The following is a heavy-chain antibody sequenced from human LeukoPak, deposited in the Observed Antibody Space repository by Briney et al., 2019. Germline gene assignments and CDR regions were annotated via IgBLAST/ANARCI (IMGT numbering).Heavy chain of an antibody. CDR2: IYYSGST. CDR3: ARDNDSSGYGYYGMDV. D-gene: IGHD3-22*01. J-gene: IGHJ6*02. Sequence: KLSETLSLTCTVSGGSISSYYWSWIRPPPGKGLEWIGYIYYSGSTNYNPSLKSRVTISVDTSKNQFSLKLSSVTAADTAVYYCARDNDSSGYGYYGMDVWGQGTTVTVSS. V-gene: IGHV4-59*01. CDR1: GGSISSYY.